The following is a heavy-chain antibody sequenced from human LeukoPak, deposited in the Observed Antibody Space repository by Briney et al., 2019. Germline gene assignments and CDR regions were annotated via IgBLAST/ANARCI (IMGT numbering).Heavy chain of an antibody. V-gene: IGHV4-39*01. J-gene: IGHJ4*02. CDR1: GGSISSSSYY. Sequence: PSETPSHTCTVSGGSISSSSYYWGWIRQPPGKGLEWIGSIYYSGGTYYNPSLKSRVTISVDTSKNQFSLKLSSVTAADTAVYYCARVAAGFVPFDYWGQGTLVTVSS. D-gene: IGHD6-19*01. CDR2: IYYSGGT. CDR3: ARVAAGFVPFDY.